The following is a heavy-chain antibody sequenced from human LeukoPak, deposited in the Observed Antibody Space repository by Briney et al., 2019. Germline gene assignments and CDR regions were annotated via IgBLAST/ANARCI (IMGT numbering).Heavy chain of an antibody. Sequence: GGSLRLSCAASGFTFSNYEMNWVRQAPGKGLEWVSYISSDRSTIDYADSVKGRFTISRDNAKNSLYLQMNSLRDKDTAVYYCARDLLYAFDIWGQGTMVTVSS. V-gene: IGHV3-48*02. CDR1: GFTFSNYE. CDR2: ISSDRSTI. CDR3: ARDLLYAFDI. J-gene: IGHJ3*02. D-gene: IGHD3-16*01.